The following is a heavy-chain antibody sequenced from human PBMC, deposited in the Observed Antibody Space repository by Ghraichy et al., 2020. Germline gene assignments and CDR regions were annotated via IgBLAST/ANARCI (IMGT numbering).Heavy chain of an antibody. CDR3: TTDPSLIVKFGIAVAGTRYFDL. J-gene: IGHJ2*01. D-gene: IGHD6-19*01. CDR2: IKSKTDGGTT. V-gene: IGHV3-15*01. Sequence: GGSLRLSCAASGFTFSNAWMSWVRQAPGKGLEWVGRIKSKTDGGTTDYAAPVKGRFTISRDDSKNMLYLQVNSLKTEDTAVYYCTTDPSLIVKFGIAVAGTRYFDLWGRGTLVTVSS. CDR1: GFTFSNAW.